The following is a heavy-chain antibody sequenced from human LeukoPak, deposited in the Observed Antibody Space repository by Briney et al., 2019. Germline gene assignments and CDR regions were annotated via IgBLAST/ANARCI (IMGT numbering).Heavy chain of an antibody. D-gene: IGHD4-17*01. V-gene: IGHV1-2*02. J-gene: IGHJ6*03. CDR2: INPNSGGT. CDR3: ARDADYGDPKTVYYYYYMDV. Sequence: GASVKVSCKASGYTFTGYYMHWVRQAPGQGLEWMGWINPNSGGTNYAQKFQGRVTITADKSTSTAYMELSSLRSEDTAVYYCARDADYGDPKTVYYYYYMDVWGKGTTVTISS. CDR1: GYTFTGYY.